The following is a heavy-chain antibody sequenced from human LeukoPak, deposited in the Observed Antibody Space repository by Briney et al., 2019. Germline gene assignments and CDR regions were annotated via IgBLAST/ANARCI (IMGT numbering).Heavy chain of an antibody. CDR2: ISGSGGST. V-gene: IGHV3-23*01. CDR3: ARDILTGSQSRFQH. Sequence: GWSLRLSCAASGFTFSSYAMSWVRQAPGKGLEWVSGISGSGGSTYYADSVKGRFTISRDNAKNSLYLQMNSLRAEDTAVYYCARDILTGSQSRFQHWGQGTLVTVSS. J-gene: IGHJ1*01. D-gene: IGHD3-9*01. CDR1: GFTFSSYA.